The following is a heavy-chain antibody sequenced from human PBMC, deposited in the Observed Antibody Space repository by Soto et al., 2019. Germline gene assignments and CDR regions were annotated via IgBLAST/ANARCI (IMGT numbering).Heavy chain of an antibody. Sequence: PGGSLRLSCAASGFTFSSYGMHWVRQVPGKGLEWVAVISYDGSNKYYADSVKGRFTISRDNSKDTLSLQMNSLRAEDTAVYYCAKDLGPYDFWSGYPHRGPDYWGQGTLVTVSS. CDR1: GFTFSSYG. D-gene: IGHD3-3*01. CDR3: AKDLGPYDFWSGYPHRGPDY. V-gene: IGHV3-30*18. CDR2: ISYDGSNK. J-gene: IGHJ4*02.